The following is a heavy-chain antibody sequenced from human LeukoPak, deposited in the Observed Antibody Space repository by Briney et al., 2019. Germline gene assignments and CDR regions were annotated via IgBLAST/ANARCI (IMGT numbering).Heavy chain of an antibody. D-gene: IGHD3-10*01. CDR1: GFTFSSYA. CDR2: IAYDGGNK. Sequence: GGSLRLSCAASGFTFSSYAMHWVRQAPGKGLEWVAVIAYDGGNKYYADSVKGRFTISRDDSKNTLYLQMNSLKAEDTAVYYCARSMVRGDIWGQGTMVTVSS. V-gene: IGHV3-30-3*01. J-gene: IGHJ3*02. CDR3: ARSMVRGDI.